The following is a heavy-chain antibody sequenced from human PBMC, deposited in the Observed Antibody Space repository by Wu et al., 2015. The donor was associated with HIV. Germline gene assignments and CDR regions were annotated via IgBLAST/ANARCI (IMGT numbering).Heavy chain of an antibody. CDR1: GGTFSSFG. CDR2: ISAYSGNT. CDR3: ARDAESFGLVWLWDY. J-gene: IGHJ4*02. D-gene: IGHD3-16*01. Sequence: QVQLIQSGPELKKPGSSVKVSCQASGGTFSSFGISWLRQAPGQGLEWMGWISAYSGNTNYGQKFQDRVTMTTDTSTSTAYMELSSLRSEDTAVYYCARDAESFGLVWLWDYWGPGSLVTVSS. V-gene: IGHV1-18*01.